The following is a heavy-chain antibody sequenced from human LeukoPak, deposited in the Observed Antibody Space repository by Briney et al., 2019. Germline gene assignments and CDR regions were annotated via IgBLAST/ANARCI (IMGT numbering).Heavy chain of an antibody. CDR3: ARGYCSGGSCYRYEDY. V-gene: IGHV3-21*01. D-gene: IGHD2-15*01. CDR2: VSYSSTYI. J-gene: IGHJ4*02. Sequence: PGGSLRLSCAASGFTFSDYNMNWVRQAPGKGLEWVASVSYSSTYIDYADSVKGRFTISRDNAKNSLYLEMNSLRAEDTAVYYCARGYCSGGSCYRYEDYWGPGTLVTVSS. CDR1: GFTFSDYN.